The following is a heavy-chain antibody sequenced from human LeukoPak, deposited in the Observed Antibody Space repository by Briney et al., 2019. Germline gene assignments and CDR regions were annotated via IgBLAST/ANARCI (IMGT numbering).Heavy chain of an antibody. CDR3: AKERWEPPFYYYGMDV. D-gene: IGHD1-26*01. CDR1: GGASSNYA. V-gene: IGHV1-69*13. J-gene: IGHJ6*02. Sequence: SVKVSCKASGGASSNYAIHWVRQAPGQGLEWMGGIIPIFGPANSAQKFQGRVTFTAGESTSTPSMELRSLTSEDTAVYYCAKERWEPPFYYYGMDVWGQGTTVIVSS. CDR2: IIPIFGPA.